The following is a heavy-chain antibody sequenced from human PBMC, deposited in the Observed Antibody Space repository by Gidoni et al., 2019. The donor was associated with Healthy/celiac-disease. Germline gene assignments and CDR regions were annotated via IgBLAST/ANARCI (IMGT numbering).Heavy chain of an antibody. CDR1: GGTCSSYT. CDR2: IIPILGIA. J-gene: IGHJ4*02. CDR3: AARPGGVGLGGYFDY. Sequence: QVQLVQSGAEVTKTGSSGKVPCKASGGTCSSYTITWVRQAPGQGLEWIGRIIPILGIANYAQKFQGRVTISADRSTSTAYMELSSLRSEDTAVYYCAARPGGVGLGGYFDYWGQGTLVTVSS. D-gene: IGHD2-15*01. V-gene: IGHV1-69*02.